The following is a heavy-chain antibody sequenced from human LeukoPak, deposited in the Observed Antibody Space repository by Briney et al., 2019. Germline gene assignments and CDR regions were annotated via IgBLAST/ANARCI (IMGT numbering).Heavy chain of an antibody. CDR3: AKGPSGYSSGDNWFDP. D-gene: IGHD6-19*01. CDR1: GFTFSSYG. Sequence: PGGSLRLSCAASGFTFSSYGMTWVRQAPGKGLEWVSYISSSSSTIYYADSVKGRFTISRDNSKNTLYLQMNSLRAEDTAVFYCAKGPSGYSSGDNWFDPWGQGTLVTVSS. V-gene: IGHV3-48*01. J-gene: IGHJ5*02. CDR2: ISSSSSTI.